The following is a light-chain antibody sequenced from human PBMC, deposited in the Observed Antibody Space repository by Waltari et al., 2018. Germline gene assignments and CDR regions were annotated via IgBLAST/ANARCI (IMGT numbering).Light chain of an antibody. CDR1: SSDVGGYNY. CDR3: SSYTRSSTGV. Sequence: QSALTHPASVSGSPGQSITISCTGTSSDVGGYNYVSWYQHHPGKAPKLMIYDVTKRPSGVSKRFAGSKSGNTASLTISGFQAEDEATYYCSSYTRSSTGVFGGGTKLTVL. J-gene: IGLJ3*02. V-gene: IGLV2-14*03. CDR2: DVT.